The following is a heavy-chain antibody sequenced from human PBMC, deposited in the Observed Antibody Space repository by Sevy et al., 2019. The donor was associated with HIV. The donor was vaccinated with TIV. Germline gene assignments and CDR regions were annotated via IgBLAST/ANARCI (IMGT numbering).Heavy chain of an antibody. Sequence: ASVKVSCKVSGYTLSQISMHWVRQAPGKGLEWMGSFDPEDGETIYAQKFQPRVTMTEDTSTDTAYMELSSLRSDDTAVYYCATTKDYYDSSGSPFDSWGQGTLVTVSS. CDR1: GYTLSQIS. D-gene: IGHD3-22*01. CDR2: FDPEDGET. CDR3: ATTKDYYDSSGSPFDS. V-gene: IGHV1-24*01. J-gene: IGHJ4*02.